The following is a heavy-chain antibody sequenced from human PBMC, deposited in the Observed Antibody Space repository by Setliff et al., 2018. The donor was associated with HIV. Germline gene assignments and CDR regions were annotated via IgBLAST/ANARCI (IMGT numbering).Heavy chain of an antibody. D-gene: IGHD5-12*01. CDR1: GYTLTTYG. CDR3: ARGSSGYDNFDY. J-gene: IGHJ4*02. Sequence: ASVKVSCKASGYTLTTYGITWVRQAPGQGLEWMGWINTYNGNTNYAQNLQGRITMTTDTSTSTAFMEVRSLRSDDTAVYHCARGSSGYDNFDYWGQGTLVTVSS. CDR2: INTYNGNT. V-gene: IGHV1-18*01.